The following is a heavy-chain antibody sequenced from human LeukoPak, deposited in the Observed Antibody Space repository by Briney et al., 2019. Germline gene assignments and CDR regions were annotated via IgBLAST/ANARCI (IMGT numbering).Heavy chain of an antibody. V-gene: IGHV1-8*03. Sequence: ASVKVSCKASGYTFTSYDINWVRQATGQGLEWMGWMNPNSGNTGYAQKFQGRVTITRNTSISTAYMELSSLRSEDTAVYYCARGPPQYYYYYMDVWGKGTTVTVSS. CDR2: MNPNSGNT. CDR1: GYTFTSYD. J-gene: IGHJ6*03. CDR3: ARGPPQYYYYYMDV.